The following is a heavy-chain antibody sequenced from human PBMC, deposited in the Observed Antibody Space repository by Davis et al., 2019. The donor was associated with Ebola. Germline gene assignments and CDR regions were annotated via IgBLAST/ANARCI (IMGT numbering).Heavy chain of an antibody. V-gene: IGHV4-34*01. CDR3: AKRYGGMDV. D-gene: IGHD2-15*01. CDR2: INHSGST. Sequence: PSETLSLTCAVYGGSFSGYYWSWIRQPPGKGLEWIGEINHSGSTNYNPSLKSRVTISVDTSKNQFSLKLSSVTAADTAIYYCAKRYGGMDVWGQGTTVTVSS. J-gene: IGHJ6*02. CDR1: GGSFSGYY.